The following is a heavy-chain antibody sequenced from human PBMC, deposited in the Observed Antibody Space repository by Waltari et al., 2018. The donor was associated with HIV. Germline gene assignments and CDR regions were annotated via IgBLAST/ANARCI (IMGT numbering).Heavy chain of an antibody. CDR3: ARVMFEYWSPSHMDV. Sequence: IESGGGLVKPGGSLRLSCAASGFSFTAYYMAWVRHSPGKGLQWVAYINSRSTADNYAGSVRGRFTIARDNAKSSLFLQMDNLRVEDTGIYYCARVMFEYWSPSHMDVWGKGTTVTVS. V-gene: IGHV3-11*05. CDR2: INSRSTAD. J-gene: IGHJ6*03. D-gene: IGHD3-10*02. CDR1: GFSFTAYY.